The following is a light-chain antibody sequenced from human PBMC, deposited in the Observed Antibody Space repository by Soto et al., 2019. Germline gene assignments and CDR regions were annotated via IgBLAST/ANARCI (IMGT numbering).Light chain of an antibody. J-gene: IGKJ4*01. V-gene: IGKV3-11*01. CDR2: DAS. CDR3: QYRGIWPPGAT. Sequence: EIVLTQSPVTLSLSPGERSALSCRAGQCISNYLAWYQQKPGQPPRLLIYDASNRATAIPVRFSGSGSGTDFTLTISSLEPEDSAVYYCQYRGIWPPGATFGGGTKVEIK. CDR1: QCISNY.